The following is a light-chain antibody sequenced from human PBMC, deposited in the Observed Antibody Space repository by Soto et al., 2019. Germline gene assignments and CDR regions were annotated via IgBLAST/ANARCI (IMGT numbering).Light chain of an antibody. CDR3: QQDYNFPSWT. CDR2: GAS. Sequence: PGERVTLSCRASQSVSSSYLTWYQQKPGQAPRLLIYGASTRATGIPTRFSGSGSGRDFTLTISSLQPEDVAVHCCQQDYNFPSWTFGQGTKVEIK. V-gene: IGKV3D-7*01. J-gene: IGKJ1*01. CDR1: QSVSSSY.